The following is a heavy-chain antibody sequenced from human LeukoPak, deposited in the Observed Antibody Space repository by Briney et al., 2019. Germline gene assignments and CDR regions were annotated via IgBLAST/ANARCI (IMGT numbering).Heavy chain of an antibody. CDR2: ISGSGGST. CDR1: GFTFSSYG. D-gene: IGHD6-13*01. Sequence: QPGRSLRLSCAASGFTFSSYGMHWVRQAPGKGLEWVSAISGSGGSTYCADSVKGRFTISRDNSKNTLYLQMNSLRAEDTAVYYCAKDDSSSWYPHFDYWGQGTLVTVSS. V-gene: IGHV3-23*01. CDR3: AKDDSSSWYPHFDY. J-gene: IGHJ4*02.